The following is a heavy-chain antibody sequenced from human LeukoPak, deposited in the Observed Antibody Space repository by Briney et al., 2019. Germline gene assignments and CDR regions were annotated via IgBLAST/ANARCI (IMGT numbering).Heavy chain of an antibody. CDR2: IYYSGST. CDR3: ARNDWAYGYRFDY. D-gene: IGHD5-18*01. J-gene: IGHJ4*02. Sequence: PSETLSLTCTVSGGSISSSSYYWGWIRQPPGEGLEWIGSIYYSGSTYYNPSLKSRVTISVDTSKNQFSLKLSSVTAADTAVYYCARNDWAYGYRFDYWGQGTLVTVSS. V-gene: IGHV4-39*01. CDR1: GGSISSSSYY.